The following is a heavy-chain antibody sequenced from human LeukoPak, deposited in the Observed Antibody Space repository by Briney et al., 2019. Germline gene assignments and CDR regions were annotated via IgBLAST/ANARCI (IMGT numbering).Heavy chain of an antibody. D-gene: IGHD5-12*01. Sequence: ASVKVSCKASGGTFSSYAISWVRQAPGQGLEWMGGIIPTLGTVNYAQKFQGRVTITADGSTSTAYMELSSLRSEDTAVYYCARGDIVASHDSYFDYWGRGTLVTVFS. J-gene: IGHJ4*02. CDR1: GGTFSSYA. CDR3: ARGDIVASHDSYFDY. V-gene: IGHV1-69*13. CDR2: IIPTLGTV.